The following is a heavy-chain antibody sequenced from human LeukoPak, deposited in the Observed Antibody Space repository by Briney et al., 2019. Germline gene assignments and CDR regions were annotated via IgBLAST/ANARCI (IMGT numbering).Heavy chain of an antibody. J-gene: IGHJ4*02. V-gene: IGHV4-61*01. CDR2: IYYRGTT. D-gene: IGHD3-9*01. Sequence: LENLSLTCTVSGFSVSSGSDYRGWVPQPPGKGPGGVGYIYYRGTTNYNPSLKSRATISVDTSKKQFSLKLSFVTAADTAVYYCARGHFDILTGYYIEYWGQGTLVTVSS. CDR3: ARGHFDILTGYYIEY. CDR1: GFSVSSGSDY.